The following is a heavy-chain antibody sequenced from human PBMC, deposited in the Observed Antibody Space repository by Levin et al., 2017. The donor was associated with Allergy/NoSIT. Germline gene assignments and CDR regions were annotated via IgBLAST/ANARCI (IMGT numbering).Heavy chain of an antibody. Sequence: SGPTLVKPTQTLTLTCTFSGFSLSTYGMRVSWIRQPPGKALEWLARIDWDDDKFYSTSLQTRLTISKDTSKNQVVLTMTNMDPVDTATYYCARASIRAAGKGFDYWGQGTLVTVSS. CDR2: IDWDDDK. CDR1: GFSLSTYGMR. CDR3: ARASIRAAGKGFDY. D-gene: IGHD6-13*01. J-gene: IGHJ4*02. V-gene: IGHV2-70*04.